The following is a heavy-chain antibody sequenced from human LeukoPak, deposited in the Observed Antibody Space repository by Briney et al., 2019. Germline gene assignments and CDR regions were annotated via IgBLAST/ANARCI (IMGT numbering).Heavy chain of an antibody. Sequence: ESSETLSLTCAVYGGSFSGYYWSWIRQPPGKGLEWIGEINHSGSTNYNPSLKSRVTISVDTSKNQFSLKLSSVTAADTAVYYCARVRLLTYSRGWYRYYYGMDVWGQGTTVTVSS. J-gene: IGHJ6*02. CDR2: INHSGST. CDR1: GGSFSGYY. D-gene: IGHD6-19*01. CDR3: ARVRLLTYSRGWYRYYYGMDV. V-gene: IGHV4-34*01.